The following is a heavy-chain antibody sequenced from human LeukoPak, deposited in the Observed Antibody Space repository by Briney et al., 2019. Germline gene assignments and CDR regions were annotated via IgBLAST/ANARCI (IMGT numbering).Heavy chain of an antibody. CDR3: TRERRGSYYAFES. V-gene: IGHV3-11*01. J-gene: IGHJ4*02. CDR1: GFSISDHY. CDR2: VTSSGSST. D-gene: IGHD3-10*01. Sequence: GSPRLSCAASGFSISDHYMSWIRQSPGKGLEWISYVTSSGSSTKYADSVKGRFTISRDNAKNSVALQMNSLRAEDTAVYYCTRERRGSYYAFESWGQGTLVTVSS.